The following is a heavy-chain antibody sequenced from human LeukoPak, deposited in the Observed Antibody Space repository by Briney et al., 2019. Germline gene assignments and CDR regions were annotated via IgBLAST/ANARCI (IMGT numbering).Heavy chain of an antibody. D-gene: IGHD3-10*01. Sequence: GGSLRLSCAASGFTFSSYSMNWVRQAPGKGLEWVSSISSSSSYIYYADSVKGRFTISRDNAKNSLYLQMNSLRAEDTAVYYCTVLAGVTMLRGPPLADYYYGMDVWGQGTTVTVSS. V-gene: IGHV3-21*01. CDR1: GFTFSSYS. J-gene: IGHJ6*02. CDR2: ISSSSSYI. CDR3: TVLAGVTMLRGPPLADYYYGMDV.